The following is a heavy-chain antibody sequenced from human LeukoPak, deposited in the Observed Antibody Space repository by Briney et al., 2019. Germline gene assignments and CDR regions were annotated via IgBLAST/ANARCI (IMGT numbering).Heavy chain of an antibody. Sequence: ASVKVSFKASGSPFTSYYMHWVRPAPGQGLAWMGIINPSGGSTSYAQKFQGRVTMTRDTSTSTVYMELSSLRSEDTAVYYCARDDEQPALSAFDIWGQGTMVTVSS. J-gene: IGHJ3*02. CDR1: GSPFTSYY. CDR3: ARDDEQPALSAFDI. D-gene: IGHD6-13*01. CDR2: INPSGGST. V-gene: IGHV1-46*01.